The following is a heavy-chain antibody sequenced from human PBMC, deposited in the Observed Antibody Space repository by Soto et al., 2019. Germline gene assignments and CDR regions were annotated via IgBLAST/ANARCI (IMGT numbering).Heavy chain of an antibody. CDR2: IIPIFGTA. D-gene: IGHD5-18*01. Sequence: SVTVSCKASGGTFSSYAISWVRQAPSQGLEWMGGIIPIFGTANYAQKFQGRVTITADKSTSTAYMELSSLRSEDTAVYYCARDPQLNQPPRYNGFGPWGQGTRVTVSS. V-gene: IGHV1-69*06. J-gene: IGHJ5*02. CDR1: GGTFSSYA. CDR3: ARDPQLNQPPRYNGFGP.